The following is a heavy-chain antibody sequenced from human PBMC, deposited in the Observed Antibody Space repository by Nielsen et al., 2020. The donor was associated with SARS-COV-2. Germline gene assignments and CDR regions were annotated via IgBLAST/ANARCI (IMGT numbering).Heavy chain of an antibody. CDR1: GFTFSSYA. D-gene: IGHD6-13*01. J-gene: IGHJ4*02. CDR2: ISYDGSNK. V-gene: IGHV3-30*04. Sequence: GGSLRLSCAASGFTFSSYAMQWVRQAPGKGLEWVAVISYDGSNKYYADSVKGRFTISRDNSKNTLYLQMNSLRAEDTAVYYCAKDPSSSWFLYNYWGQGTLVTVSS. CDR3: AKDPSSSWFLYNY.